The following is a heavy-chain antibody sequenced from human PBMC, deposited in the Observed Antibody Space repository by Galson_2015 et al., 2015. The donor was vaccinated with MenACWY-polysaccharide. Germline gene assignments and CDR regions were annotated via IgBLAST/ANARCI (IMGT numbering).Heavy chain of an antibody. CDR2: ITDSGSST. CDR3: AKGGREVDNWLDP. Sequence: SLRLSCAASGFTFRSYVMSWVRQAPGRGLEWVSSITDSGSSTYYVDSVKGRFTISRDNSKNTLFLQMNSLRADDTAVYYCAKGGREVDNWLDPWGQGAPVTVSS. J-gene: IGHJ5*02. V-gene: IGHV3-23*01. CDR1: GFTFRSYV. D-gene: IGHD1-26*01.